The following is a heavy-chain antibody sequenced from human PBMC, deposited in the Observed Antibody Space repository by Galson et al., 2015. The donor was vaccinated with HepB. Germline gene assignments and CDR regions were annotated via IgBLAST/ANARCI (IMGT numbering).Heavy chain of an antibody. CDR3: AKDVVGNTFYYGMDV. CDR1: GFTFSNYA. V-gene: IGHV3-23*01. Sequence: LRLSCAASGFTFSNYAMSWVRQAPGKGLEWVSLISGSGISTYWAEFAKGRFTISRDNSKNTMYLQMNSLRAEDSAVYYCAKDVVGNTFYYGMDVWGQGTTVTVSS. D-gene: IGHD1-26*01. CDR2: ISGSGIST. J-gene: IGHJ6*02.